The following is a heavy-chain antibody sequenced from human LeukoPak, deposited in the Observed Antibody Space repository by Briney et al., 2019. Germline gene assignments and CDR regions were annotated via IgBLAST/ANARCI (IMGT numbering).Heavy chain of an antibody. V-gene: IGHV3-9*03. CDR1: GFTFDDYA. CDR2: ISWNSGSI. D-gene: IGHD3-10*01. J-gene: IGHJ6*03. Sequence: GGSLRLSCAASGFTFDDYAMHWVRQAPGKGLEWVSGISWNSGSIGYADSVKGRFTISRDNAKNSLYLQMSSLRAEDMALYYCATLTFVMDVWGKGTTVTVSS. CDR3: ATLTFVMDV.